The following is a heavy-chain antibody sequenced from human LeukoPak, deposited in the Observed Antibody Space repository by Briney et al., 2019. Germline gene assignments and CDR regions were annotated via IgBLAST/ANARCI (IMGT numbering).Heavy chain of an antibody. CDR3: ARPTLGTEVYYMDV. V-gene: IGHV3-21*01. J-gene: IGHJ6*03. Sequence: PGGSLRLSCAASGFTFSSYSMNWVRQAPGKGLEWVSSISSSSSYIYYADSVKGRFTISRDNAKNSLYLQMNSLRAEDTAVYYCARPTLGTEVYYMDVWGKGTTVTVSS. CDR1: GFTFSSYS. CDR2: ISSSSSYI.